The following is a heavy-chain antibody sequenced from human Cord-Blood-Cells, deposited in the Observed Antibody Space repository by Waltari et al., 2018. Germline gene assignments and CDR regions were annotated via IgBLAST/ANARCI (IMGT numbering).Heavy chain of an antibody. J-gene: IGHJ2*01. D-gene: IGHD1-26*01. CDR2: MHPNSVNT. CDR1: GYTFTSYD. Sequence: QVQLVQSGAEVKKPGASVKVSCKAYGYTFTSYDINWGRQATGQGFEWMGWMHPNSVNTGYSQKFQGRVTITRNTSISTAYMELSSLRSEDTAVYYCARGKWGSLRYFDLWGRGTLVTVSS. V-gene: IGHV1-8*03. CDR3: ARGKWGSLRYFDL.